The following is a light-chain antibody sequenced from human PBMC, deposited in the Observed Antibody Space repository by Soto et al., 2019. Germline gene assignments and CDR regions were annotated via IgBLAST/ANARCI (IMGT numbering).Light chain of an antibody. CDR2: GAS. J-gene: IGKJ1*01. Sequence: EIVLTQSPGTLSLSPGERATLSCRASQSVSSYLAWYQQKPGQAPRLLIYGASTRASDIPARFSGSGSGTEFTLTISSLQSEDFAVYYCQQYNNWPPWTFGQGTKVDI. V-gene: IGKV3-15*01. CDR1: QSVSSY. CDR3: QQYNNWPPWT.